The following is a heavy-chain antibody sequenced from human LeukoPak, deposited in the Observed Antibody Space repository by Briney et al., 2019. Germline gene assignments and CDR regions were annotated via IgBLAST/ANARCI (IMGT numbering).Heavy chain of an antibody. Sequence: GGSLRLSCAASGFTLSSYWMSWVRQAPGKGLEWVANIKRDGSEKYYVDSVKGRFSISRDNAKNSLYLQMNSLRVEDKAVYYCVRDDGATKPCWGQGTLVTVSS. V-gene: IGHV3-7*01. J-gene: IGHJ4*02. CDR3: VRDDGATKPC. CDR2: IKRDGSEK. D-gene: IGHD1-26*01. CDR1: GFTLSSYW.